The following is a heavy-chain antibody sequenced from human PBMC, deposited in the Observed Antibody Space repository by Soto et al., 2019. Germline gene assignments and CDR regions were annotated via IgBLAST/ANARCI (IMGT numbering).Heavy chain of an antibody. CDR1: GGTFSSYA. V-gene: IGHV1-69*05. D-gene: IGHD1-26*01. CDR3: ARDLSGSLPDY. J-gene: IGHJ4*02. CDR2: IIPIFGTA. Sequence: ASVKVSCKASGGTFSSYAISWVRQAPGQGLEWMGGIIPIFGTANYAQKFQGRVTMTTDTSTSTAYMELRSLRSDDTAVYYCARDLSGSLPDYWGQGTLVTVSS.